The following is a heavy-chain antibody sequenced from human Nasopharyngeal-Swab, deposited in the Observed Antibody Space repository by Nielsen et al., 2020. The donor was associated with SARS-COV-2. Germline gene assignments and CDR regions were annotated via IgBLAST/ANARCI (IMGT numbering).Heavy chain of an antibody. CDR3: AKDPSAALDV. CDR1: GFTFESYG. V-gene: IGHV3-23*01. CDR2: ISGSGDNT. J-gene: IGHJ6*04. D-gene: IGHD6-13*01. Sequence: ESLKISCEASGFTFESYGMTWVRQAPGKGLEWVSTISGSGDNTHYADSVRGRFTISRDNSQRTVFLQMTSLRAEETALYYCAKDPSAALDVWGKGTTVIVSS.